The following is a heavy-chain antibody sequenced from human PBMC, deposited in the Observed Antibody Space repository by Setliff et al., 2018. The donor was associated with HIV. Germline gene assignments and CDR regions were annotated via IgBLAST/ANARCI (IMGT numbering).Heavy chain of an antibody. J-gene: IGHJ3*02. CDR2: IYYSGST. V-gene: IGHV4-61*08. CDR1: GGSISSGGFY. D-gene: IGHD6-6*01. CDR3: ARVPPEYSSSSQAFDI. Sequence: SETLSLTCTVSGGSISSGGFYWSWIRQHPGKGLEWIGSIYYSGSTNYTPSLKSRVTISLDVSKSQFYLRLTSVTAADTAVYDCARVPPEYSSSSQAFDIWGQGTKVTVSS.